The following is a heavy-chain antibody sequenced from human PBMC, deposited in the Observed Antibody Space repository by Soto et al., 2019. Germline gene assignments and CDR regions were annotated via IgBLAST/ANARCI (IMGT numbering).Heavy chain of an antibody. V-gene: IGHV1-69*02. J-gene: IGHJ4*02. CDR3: AKAPTASAPFDY. CDR1: GGIFTNYT. CDR2: IIPVLNVA. D-gene: IGHD2-21*02. Sequence: QVQLVQSGAEMKRPGSSVKVSCETSGGIFTNYTFNWVRQAPGQGLEWMGWIIPVLNVANYAQTFQGRVTITADKSTSRAYLELTSLRSEDTAIYFCAKAPTASAPFDYWGQGTLVTVSS.